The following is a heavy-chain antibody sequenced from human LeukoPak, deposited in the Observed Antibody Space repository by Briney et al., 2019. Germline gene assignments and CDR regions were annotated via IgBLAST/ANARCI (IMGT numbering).Heavy chain of an antibody. CDR1: GGSISGYY. Sequence: PSETLSLTCTVSGGSISGYYWSWIRQPPGKGLEFIGYIYYSGSTNYNPSLKSRVTISVDTSKNQFSLRLSSVTAADTAVYYCARDARLRYCSSTSCPNWFDPWGQGTLVTVSS. CDR3: ARDARLRYCSSTSCPNWFDP. J-gene: IGHJ5*02. CDR2: IYYSGST. V-gene: IGHV4-59*01. D-gene: IGHD2-2*01.